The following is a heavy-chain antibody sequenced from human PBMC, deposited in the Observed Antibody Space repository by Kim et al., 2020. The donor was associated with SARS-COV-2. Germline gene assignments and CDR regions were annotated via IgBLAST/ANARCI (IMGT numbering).Heavy chain of an antibody. CDR2: IYYSGSD. CDR1: GDSITSGNYY. J-gene: IGHJ6*02. D-gene: IGHD2-2*01. CDR3: ARVVPAPTYYYYYAMDV. V-gene: IGHV4-31*03. Sequence: SETLSLTCTVSGDSITSGNYYWSWIRQHPARGLEWIGYIYYSGSDFYNPSLKSRVTMSVDTSKNQFSLKLTSVTVADTAMYYCARVVPAPTYYYYYAMDVWGQGTTVTVSS.